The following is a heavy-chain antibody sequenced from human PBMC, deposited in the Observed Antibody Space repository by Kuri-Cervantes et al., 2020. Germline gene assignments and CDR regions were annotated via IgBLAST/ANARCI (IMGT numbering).Heavy chain of an antibody. D-gene: IGHD3-9*01. V-gene: IGHV3-30*14. CDR2: ISYDGSNK. CDR3: ARGDILTGYFD. Sequence: GESLKISCAASGFTFSSYAMHWVRQAPGKGPEWVAVISYDGSNKYYADSVKGRFTISRDNSKNSLYLQMNSLRAGDTALYYCARGDILTGYFDWGQGTLVTVSS. CDR1: GFTFSSYA. J-gene: IGHJ4*02.